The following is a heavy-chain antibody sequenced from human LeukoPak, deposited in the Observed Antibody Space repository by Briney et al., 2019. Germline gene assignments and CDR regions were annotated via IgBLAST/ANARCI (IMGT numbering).Heavy chain of an antibody. V-gene: IGHV1-69*05. CDR1: GGAFSSYA. J-gene: IGHJ4*02. Sequence: ASVKVSCKASGGAFSSYAISWVRQAPGQGLEWMGGIIPIFGTANYAQKFQGRVTITTDESTSTAYMELSSLRSEDTAVYYCARDRDYYDSSGYLDYWGQGTLVTVSS. CDR3: ARDRDYYDSSGYLDY. D-gene: IGHD3-22*01. CDR2: IIPIFGTA.